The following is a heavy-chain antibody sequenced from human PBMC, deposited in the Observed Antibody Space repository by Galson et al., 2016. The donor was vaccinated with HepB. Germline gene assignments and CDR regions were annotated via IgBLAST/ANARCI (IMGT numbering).Heavy chain of an antibody. D-gene: IGHD3-22*01. V-gene: IGHV4-30-2*01. Sequence: TLSLTCVVSGGSISSGGYSWSWIRQPPGKGLEWIGYIYHSVSTYYNPSLKSRVTISVDRSKNQFSRKLRSVTAADTAVYYCARSPPEYDSSGYYYYFDHWGQGTLVTVSS. J-gene: IGHJ4*02. CDR1: GGSISSGGYS. CDR2: IYHSVST. CDR3: ARSPPEYDSSGYYYYFDH.